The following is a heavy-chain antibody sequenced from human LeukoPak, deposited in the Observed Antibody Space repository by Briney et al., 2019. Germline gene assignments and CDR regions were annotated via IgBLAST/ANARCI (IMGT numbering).Heavy chain of an antibody. CDR1: GFTFSDHY. V-gene: IGHV3-72*01. J-gene: IGHJ4*02. Sequence: PGGSLRLSCAASGFTFSDHYMDWVRQAPGKGLEWVGRSRNKVNSYTTEYAASVKGRFTISRDDSKNSLYLQMNSLRAEDTAVYYCAKDLGRYRNNYFDYWGQGTLVTVSS. CDR2: SRNKVNSYTT. CDR3: AKDLGRYRNNYFDY. D-gene: IGHD1-26*01.